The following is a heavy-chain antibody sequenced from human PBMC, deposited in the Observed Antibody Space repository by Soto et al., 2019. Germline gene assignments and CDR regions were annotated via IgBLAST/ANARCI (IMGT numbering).Heavy chain of an antibody. CDR3: AKDFWYGANLFDY. CDR1: GFTFSSSG. Sequence: QVQLVESGGGVVQPGRSLRLSCATSGFTFSSSGRHWVRQAPGKGLEWVAGISYDGSHKDYADSVKGRFTISRDDSKNTLNLQMNSLRAEDTAVYFCAKDFWYGANLFDYWGQGTLVTVSS. V-gene: IGHV3-30*18. CDR2: ISYDGSHK. D-gene: IGHD6-13*01. J-gene: IGHJ4*02.